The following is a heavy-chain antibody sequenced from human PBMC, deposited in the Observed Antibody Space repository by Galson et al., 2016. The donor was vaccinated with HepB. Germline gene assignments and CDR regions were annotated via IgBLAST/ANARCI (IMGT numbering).Heavy chain of an antibody. V-gene: IGHV3-33*08. J-gene: IGHJ4*02. CDR1: GFSLNTFG. Sequence: SLRLSCAGSGFSLNTFGTHWVRQAPGRGLEWVAYLRFDGTSTYYGDSVMGRFTISRDISTNTIYLQMNSLRAEDTGLYYCARDLYDHWFDYWGQGTPVVVSS. D-gene: IGHD3-16*01. CDR3: ARDLYDHWFDY. CDR2: LRFDGTST.